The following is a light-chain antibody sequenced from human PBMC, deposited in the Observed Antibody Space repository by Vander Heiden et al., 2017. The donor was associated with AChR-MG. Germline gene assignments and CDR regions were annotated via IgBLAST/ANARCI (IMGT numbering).Light chain of an antibody. CDR1: GSAVGGYNY. Sequence: QSALTQPRSVSGSPIQLVTISCTGTGSAVGGYNYVSWYHQHPGKAPKLIIYDVNKRPSGVTDRFSGSKSGNTASLTISGRQAEDEADCYCCSYAGRYTWVFGGGTKVTVL. V-gene: IGLV2-11*01. J-gene: IGLJ3*02. CDR3: CSYAGRYTWV. CDR2: DVN.